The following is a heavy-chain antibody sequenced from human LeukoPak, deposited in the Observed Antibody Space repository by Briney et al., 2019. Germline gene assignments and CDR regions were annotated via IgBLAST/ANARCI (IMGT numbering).Heavy chain of an antibody. Sequence: PSETLSLTCTVSGGSISSGGYYWSWIRQPPGKGLEWIGYIYHSGSTYYNPSLKSRVTISVDRSKNQFSLKLSSVTAADTAVYYCARSQRWDAFDIWGQGTMVTVSS. CDR2: IYHSGST. D-gene: IGHD2-15*01. J-gene: IGHJ3*02. CDR3: ARSQRWDAFDI. CDR1: GGSISSGGYY. V-gene: IGHV4-30-2*01.